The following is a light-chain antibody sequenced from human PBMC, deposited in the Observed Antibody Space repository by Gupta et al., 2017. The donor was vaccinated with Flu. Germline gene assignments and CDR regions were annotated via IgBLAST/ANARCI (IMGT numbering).Light chain of an antibody. Sequence: VIIACCGTTTHIGSGAVGWYQHLPVSAPNVLIYNNDQRPSGAPARFSGTKSGGSASVFINGLQSEDEAGYYCAQWDDILDGQVFGGGTRLTVL. CDR1: TTHIGSGA. J-gene: IGLJ2*01. CDR3: AQWDDILDGQV. V-gene: IGLV1-44*01. CDR2: NND.